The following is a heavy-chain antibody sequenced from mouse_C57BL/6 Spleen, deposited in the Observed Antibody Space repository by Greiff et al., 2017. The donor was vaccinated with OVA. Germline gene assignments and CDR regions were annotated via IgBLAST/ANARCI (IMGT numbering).Heavy chain of an antibody. Sequence: QVQLQQPGAELVRPGSSVTLSCKASGYTFTSYWMDWVKQRPGQGLEWIGNIYPSDSETQYNQKFKDKATLTVDKSSSTSYMQLSSLTSEDSAVYYCATIYYYAMDYWGQGTSVTVSS. V-gene: IGHV1-61*01. J-gene: IGHJ4*01. CDR3: ATIYYYAMDY. CDR1: GYTFTSYW. CDR2: IYPSDSET.